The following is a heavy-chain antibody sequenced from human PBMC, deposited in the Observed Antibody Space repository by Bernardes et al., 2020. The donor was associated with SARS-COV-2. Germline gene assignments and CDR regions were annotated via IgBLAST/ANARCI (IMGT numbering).Heavy chain of an antibody. Sequence: GGSLRLSCAASGFTFSSYAMSWVRQAPGKGLEWVSAISGGGSTYYADSVKGRFTISRDNSKSTLYLQMNSLRAEDTAVYYCAKDIYSSGWYYFDYWGQGTLVTVSS. CDR1: GFTFSSYA. CDR3: AKDIYSSGWYYFDY. CDR2: ISGGGST. D-gene: IGHD6-19*01. J-gene: IGHJ4*02. V-gene: IGHV3-23*01.